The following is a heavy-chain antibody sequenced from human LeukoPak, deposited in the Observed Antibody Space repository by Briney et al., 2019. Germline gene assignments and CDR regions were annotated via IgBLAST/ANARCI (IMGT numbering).Heavy chain of an antibody. Sequence: ASVKVSCKASGYTFTSYHMHWVRQAPGQGPEWMGLLNPSGGTTRYAQKFQGRVTMTRDTSISTAYMELSRLRSDDTAVYYCAREIGSGSFLDNWGQGTLVTVSS. CDR2: LNPSGGTT. V-gene: IGHV1-46*01. D-gene: IGHD3-10*01. CDR1: GYTFTSYH. J-gene: IGHJ4*02. CDR3: AREIGSGSFLDN.